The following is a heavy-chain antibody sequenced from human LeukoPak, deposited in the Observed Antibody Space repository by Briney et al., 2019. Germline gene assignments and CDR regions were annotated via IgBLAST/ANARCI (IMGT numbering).Heavy chain of an antibody. CDR3: ARGTLKAAATDFDY. CDR2: INWNGGST. CDR1: GFTFDDYG. V-gene: IGHV3-20*04. Sequence: GGSLRLSCAASGFTFDDYGITWVCQAPGKGLELVSGINWNGGSTGYADSVKGRFTISRDNAKNSLYLQMNSLRAEDTALYYCARGTLKAAATDFDYWGQGTLVTVSS. D-gene: IGHD6-13*01. J-gene: IGHJ4*02.